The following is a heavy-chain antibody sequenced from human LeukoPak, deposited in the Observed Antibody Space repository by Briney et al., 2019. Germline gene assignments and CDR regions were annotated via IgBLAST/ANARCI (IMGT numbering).Heavy chain of an antibody. CDR1: GFTFSSYA. J-gene: IGHJ4*02. CDR2: ISFDGSNK. V-gene: IGHV3-30*04. CDR3: AFAVVAARIVYYFDY. D-gene: IGHD2-15*01. Sequence: GGSLRLSCAASGFTFSSYAMNWVRQAPGEGLEWITLISFDGSNKYYADSVKGRFTISRDNSKNTLYLQMNSLRAEDTAVYYCAFAVVAARIVYYFDYWGQGTLVTVSS.